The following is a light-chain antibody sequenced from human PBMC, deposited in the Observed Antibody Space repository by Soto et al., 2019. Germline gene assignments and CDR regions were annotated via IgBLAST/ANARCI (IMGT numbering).Light chain of an antibody. J-gene: IGLJ1*01. CDR1: SSDVGGYNY. CDR2: DVS. Sequence: QSALTQPRSVSGSPGQSVTISCTGTSSDVGGYNYVYWYQQHPGKAPKLMIYDVSKRPSGVPDRFSGSKSGNTASLTISGLQAEDEADYYCCSYAGSYTSYVFGTGTKLTVL. CDR3: CSYAGSYTSYV. V-gene: IGLV2-11*01.